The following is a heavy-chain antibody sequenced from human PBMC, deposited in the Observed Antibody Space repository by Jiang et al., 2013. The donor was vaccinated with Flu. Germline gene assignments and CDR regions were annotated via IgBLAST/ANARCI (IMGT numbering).Heavy chain of an antibody. D-gene: IGHD5-12*01. V-gene: IGHV4-61*01. CDR2: IYYSGST. J-gene: IGHJ5*02. CDR3: ARGPRGYSGP. CDR1: GGSVSSGSYY. Sequence: GSGLVKPSETLSLTCTVSGGSVSSGSYYWSWIRQPPGKGLEWIGYIYYSGSTNYNPSLKSRVTISVDTSKNQFSLKLSSVTAADTAVYYCARGPRGYSGPWGQGTLVTVSS.